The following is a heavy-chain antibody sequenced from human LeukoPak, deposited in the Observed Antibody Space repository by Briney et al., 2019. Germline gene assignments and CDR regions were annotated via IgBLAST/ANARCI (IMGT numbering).Heavy chain of an antibody. J-gene: IGHJ6*04. CDR3: ARDPVDV. V-gene: IGHV3-11*04. CDR2: ITGSGDTI. Sequence: LSLTCTVSGYSISSGYYWGWIRQPPGKGLEWISYITGSGDTIYYADSVKGRFTISRDNAKNTLYLQMNSLRAEDTAVYYCARDPVDVWGKGTTVTVSS. CDR1: GYSISSGYY.